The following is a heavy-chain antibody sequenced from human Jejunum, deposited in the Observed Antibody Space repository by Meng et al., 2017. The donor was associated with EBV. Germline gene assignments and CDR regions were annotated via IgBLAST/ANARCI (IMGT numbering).Heavy chain of an antibody. Sequence: QMHLKERGPGLVKPSGPLSLTFAVSSGSIFSSNWWTWVRQPPGKGLEWIGEIYHSGSTNYNPSLKSRITMSLDKSKNQFSLKLRSVTAADTAVYYCASIHPSIDSWGPGTLVTVSS. J-gene: IGHJ4*02. V-gene: IGHV4-4*02. CDR2: IYHSGST. CDR3: ASIHPSIDS. CDR1: SGSIFSSNW. D-gene: IGHD2-21*01.